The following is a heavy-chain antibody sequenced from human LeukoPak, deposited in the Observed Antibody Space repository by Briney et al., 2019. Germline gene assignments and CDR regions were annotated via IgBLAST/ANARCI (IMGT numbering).Heavy chain of an antibody. V-gene: IGHV3-15*01. CDR2: IKTKTDGGTT. CDR3: ITRPNPVGY. D-gene: IGHD1-26*01. Sequence: GGSLRLSCAASGFTFSSAWMSWVRQAPGKGLEWVGRIKTKTDGGTTDYAAPVKGRFTISRDDSKDTLYLQMNSQTTEDTAVYYCITRPNPVGYWGQGTLVTVSS. CDR1: GFTFSSAW. J-gene: IGHJ4*02.